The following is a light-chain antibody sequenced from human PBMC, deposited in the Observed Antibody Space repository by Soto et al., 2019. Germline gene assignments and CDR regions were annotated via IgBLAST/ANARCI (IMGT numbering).Light chain of an antibody. CDR2: EDN. Sequence: NFMLTQPHSVSESPGKTVTISCTRSSGSIGSSYVQWYQQRPGSSPTTVIFEDNQRPTGVPVRFSGSIDSSSNSPSLVISGLRTEDEADYYCQSYDTSNPLVFGGGTKLTVL. V-gene: IGLV6-57*01. CDR3: QSYDTSNPLV. CDR1: SGSIGSSY. J-gene: IGLJ3*02.